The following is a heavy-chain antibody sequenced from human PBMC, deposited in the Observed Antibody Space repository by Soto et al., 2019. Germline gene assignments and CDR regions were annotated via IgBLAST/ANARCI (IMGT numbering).Heavy chain of an antibody. D-gene: IGHD6-19*01. CDR3: WCPDDSSGWSRRFDY. CDR1: GFTFSSYG. V-gene: IGHV3-30*03. J-gene: IGHJ4*02. Sequence: GGSLRLSCAASGFTFSSYGMHWVRQAPGKGLEWVAVISYDGSNKYYADSVKGRFTISRDNSKNTLYLQMNSLRAEDTAVYYCWCPDDSSGWSRRFDYWGQGTLVTVSS. CDR2: ISYDGSNK.